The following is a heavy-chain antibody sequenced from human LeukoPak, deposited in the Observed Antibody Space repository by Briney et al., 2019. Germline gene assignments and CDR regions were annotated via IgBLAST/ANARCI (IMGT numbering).Heavy chain of an antibody. CDR2: ISSSSAII. D-gene: IGHD4-11*01. CDR1: GFTFSSYT. V-gene: IGHV3-48*01. Sequence: PGGSLRLSCAASGFTFSSYTMNWVRQAPGKGLEWVSNISSSSAIITYADSVKGRFTISRDNSKNTLYLQMNSLRAEDTAVYYCARGLQYYYYYMDVWGKGTTVTVSS. CDR3: ARGLQYYYYYMDV. J-gene: IGHJ6*03.